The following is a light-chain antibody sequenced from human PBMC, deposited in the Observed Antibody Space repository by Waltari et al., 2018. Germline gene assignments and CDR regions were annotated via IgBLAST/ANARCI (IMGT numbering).Light chain of an antibody. V-gene: IGKV1-5*03. J-gene: IGKJ2*01. CDR1: QSISSW. Sequence: DIQMTQSPSTLSASVGNRVPTTCRASQSISSWLAWYQVRPGKAPKLLIQKASYLQSGVPSRFSGSESGTTEFTLSISSLQPDDFATYYCQHYSSAPYTFGQGTKLEIK. CDR3: QHYSSAPYT. CDR2: KAS.